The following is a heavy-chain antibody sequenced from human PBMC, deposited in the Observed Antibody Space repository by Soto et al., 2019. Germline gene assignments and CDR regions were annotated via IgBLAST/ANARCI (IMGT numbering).Heavy chain of an antibody. CDR1: GFTFSGIA. J-gene: IGHJ5*02. D-gene: IGHD2-2*01. V-gene: IGHV3-30*18. CDR2: VSYDATNK. CDR3: AKALSFTSSALDS. Sequence: QVQLVESGGGVVRPGNSLTLACAASGFTFSGIAMHWVRQAPGKGLEWVAVVSYDATNKFYGESVKGRFTVSRDNSKHTLYLHRTGLRPEGTATYYCAKALSFTSSALDSWGQGSLVIVS.